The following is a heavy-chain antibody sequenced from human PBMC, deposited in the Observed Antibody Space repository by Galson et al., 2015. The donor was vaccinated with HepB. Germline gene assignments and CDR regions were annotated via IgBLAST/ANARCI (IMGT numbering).Heavy chain of an antibody. J-gene: IGHJ4*02. Sequence: PALVKPTQTLTLTCTVSGFSLATSGVAVGWIRQPPGKALEWLALIYWSGEKTYSPSLKSRLTITTDTSKKQVVLTMTNMDPVDTATYYCARYYYDTSSYYGPPPLFDYWGQGTLVTVSS. D-gene: IGHD3-22*01. CDR1: GFSLATSGVA. V-gene: IGHV2-5*01. CDR2: IYWSGEK. CDR3: ARYYYDTSSYYGPPPLFDY.